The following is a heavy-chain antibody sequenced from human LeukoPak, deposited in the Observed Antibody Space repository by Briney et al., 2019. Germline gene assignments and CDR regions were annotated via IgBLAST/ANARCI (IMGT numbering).Heavy chain of an antibody. Sequence: SVKVSCKASGGTFSSYAISWVRQAPGQGLEWMGGIIPIFGTANYAQKFQGRVTITTDESTSTAYMELSSLRSEDTAVYYCVRDPLAGIAVAGNYYYYMDVWGKGTTVTVSS. J-gene: IGHJ6*03. CDR2: IIPIFGTA. CDR1: GGTFSSYA. V-gene: IGHV1-69*05. CDR3: VRDPLAGIAVAGNYYYYMDV. D-gene: IGHD6-19*01.